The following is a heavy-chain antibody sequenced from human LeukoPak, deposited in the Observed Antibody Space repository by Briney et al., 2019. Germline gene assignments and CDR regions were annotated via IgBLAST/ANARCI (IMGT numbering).Heavy chain of an antibody. Sequence: GGSLRLSCAASGFTLSTYWMYWVRQAPGKGLVWVSRIDSDGDSPSYADSVKGRFTISRDNAKNTLYRQMNSLRAEDTAVYYCARGGRYYDSSGYSDYWGQGTLVTVSS. V-gene: IGHV3-74*01. CDR3: ARGGRYYDSSGYSDY. J-gene: IGHJ4*02. CDR2: IDSDGDSP. CDR1: GFTLSTYW. D-gene: IGHD3-22*01.